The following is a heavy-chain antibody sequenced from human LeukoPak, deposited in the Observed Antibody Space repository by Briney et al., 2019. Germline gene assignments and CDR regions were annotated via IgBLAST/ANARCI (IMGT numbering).Heavy chain of an antibody. CDR3: AKDLGRITMIVVVVSAFDY. J-gene: IGHJ4*02. CDR2: ISGSGGST. Sequence: GGSLRLSCAASGFTFSSYAMSWVRQAPAQGLEWVSSISGSGGSTYYADSVKGRFTISGDNSKNTLYLQMNSLRAEDTAVYYCAKDLGRITMIVVVVSAFDYWGQGTLVTVSS. D-gene: IGHD3-22*01. V-gene: IGHV3-23*01. CDR1: GFTFSSYA.